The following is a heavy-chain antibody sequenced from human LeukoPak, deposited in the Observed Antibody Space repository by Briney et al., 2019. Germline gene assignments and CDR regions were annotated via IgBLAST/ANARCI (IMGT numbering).Heavy chain of an antibody. CDR1: GFTFSSYS. J-gene: IGHJ4*02. Sequence: GGSLRLSCAASGFTFSSYSMNWVRQAPGKGLEWVSSISSSSSYIYYADSVKGRFTISRDNTKNSLYLQMNSLRAEDTAVYYCASIAVADDFDYWGQGILVTVSS. CDR2: ISSSSSYI. V-gene: IGHV3-21*01. CDR3: ASIAVADDFDY. D-gene: IGHD6-19*01.